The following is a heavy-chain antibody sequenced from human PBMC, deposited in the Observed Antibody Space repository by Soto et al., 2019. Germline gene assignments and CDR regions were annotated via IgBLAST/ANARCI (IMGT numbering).Heavy chain of an antibody. V-gene: IGHV1-69*01. D-gene: IGHD6-6*01. CDR3: ARESSSPNYYYYGMDV. J-gene: IGHJ6*02. CDR2: IIPLLNTP. Sequence: QVQLVQSGAEVKKPGPSVKVSCRASGGTFSSYAVSWVRQAPGQGLEWMGVIIPLLNTPKYVEKFQGRVTITADASATAAYLELSSLTSEDTAVYYCARESSSPNYYYYGMDVWGQGTTVTVSS. CDR1: GGTFSSYA.